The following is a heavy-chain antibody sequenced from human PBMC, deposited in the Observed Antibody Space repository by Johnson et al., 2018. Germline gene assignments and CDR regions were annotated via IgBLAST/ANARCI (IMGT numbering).Heavy chain of an antibody. Sequence: QVQLVQSGGGVVQPGRSLRLSCVASGFTFNKYATHWVRQAPGKGLEWVAMISVDGSNKYYTDSVKGRFTISRDNSKNTLYLQMKSLRAEDTAVYHCAKENEAKYYHYYMDVGGKGTTVTVSS. CDR1: GFTFNKYA. V-gene: IGHV3-30*18. J-gene: IGHJ6*03. CDR3: AKENEAKYYHYYMDV. CDR2: ISVDGSNK.